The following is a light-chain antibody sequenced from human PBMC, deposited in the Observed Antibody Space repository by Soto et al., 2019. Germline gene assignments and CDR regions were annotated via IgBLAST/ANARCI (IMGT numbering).Light chain of an antibody. CDR2: AAS. Sequence: DIQMTQSPASLSAAVGDRVNIGCRASQSISRYLNWYQQKPGKAPKLLIYAASSLQRGVPSRFSGSGSATDFTLTITSLQPEDFATYSCQQSYSTTWTFGQGTKVDIK. V-gene: IGKV1-39*01. J-gene: IGKJ1*01. CDR1: QSISRY. CDR3: QQSYSTTWT.